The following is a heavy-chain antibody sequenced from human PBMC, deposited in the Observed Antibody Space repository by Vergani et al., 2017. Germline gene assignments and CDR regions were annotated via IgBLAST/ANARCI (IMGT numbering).Heavy chain of an antibody. Sequence: EVQLLESGGGLVQPGGSLRLTCAASEFTFSNYAMNWVRQAPGKVLGWVSGISGSGVSAYYTDSVKGRFTISRDTSKKTLSLQMRSLRADDTTVYYCAKDERENSDYGYFDYWGQGTLVTDSS. V-gene: IGHV3-23*01. D-gene: IGHD4-17*01. J-gene: IGHJ4*02. CDR1: EFTFSNYA. CDR2: ISGSGVSA. CDR3: AKDERENSDYGYFDY.